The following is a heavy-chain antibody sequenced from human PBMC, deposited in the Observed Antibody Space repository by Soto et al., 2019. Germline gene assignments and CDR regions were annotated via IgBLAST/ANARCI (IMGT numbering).Heavy chain of an antibody. CDR1: GYSFTSYW. V-gene: IGHV5-51*01. CDR3: ARAESGYDYADYGMDV. D-gene: IGHD5-12*01. CDR2: IYPGDSDT. Sequence: GESLKISCKGSGYSFTSYWIGWVRQMPGKGLEWMGIIYPGDSDTGYSPSFQGQVTISADKSISTAYLQWSSLKASDTAMYYCARAESGYDYADYGMDVWGQGTTVTVSS. J-gene: IGHJ6*02.